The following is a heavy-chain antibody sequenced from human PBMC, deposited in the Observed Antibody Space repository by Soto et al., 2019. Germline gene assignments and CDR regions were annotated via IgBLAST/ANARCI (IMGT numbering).Heavy chain of an antibody. CDR1: EFTFSTYV. Sequence: QVQLVESGGDVVQPGRSLRLSCAASEFTFSTYVMHWVRQAPGKGLQWVAVISSDGYTKYYADSVKGRFTISRGNAKKPLSLQRKSLRALDTAVSYCARGYYDILSGFSYWAFDLWGPGTLVPVSS. V-gene: IGHV3-30-3*01. J-gene: IGHJ2*01. CDR2: ISSDGYTK. CDR3: ARGYYDILSGFSYWAFDL. D-gene: IGHD3-9*01.